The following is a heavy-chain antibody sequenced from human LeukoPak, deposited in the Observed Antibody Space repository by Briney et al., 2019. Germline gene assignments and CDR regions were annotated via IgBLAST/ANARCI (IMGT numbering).Heavy chain of an antibody. CDR3: ARDLVNIYTTGSTYDAFDI. V-gene: IGHV3-30*04. J-gene: IGHJ3*02. Sequence: AGGSLRLSCAASGFTFSSYAMHWVRQAPGEGLEWVAVISYDGSNKYFADSVKGRFTISRDNSKNTLFLQMNSLRPEDTAVYYCARDLVNIYTTGSTYDAFDIWGQGTMVTVSS. CDR1: GFTFSSYA. D-gene: IGHD1-1*01. CDR2: ISYDGSNK.